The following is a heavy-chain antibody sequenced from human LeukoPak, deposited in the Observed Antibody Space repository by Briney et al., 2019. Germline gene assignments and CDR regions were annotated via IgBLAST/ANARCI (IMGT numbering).Heavy chain of an antibody. J-gene: IGHJ5*02. D-gene: IGHD2-15*01. CDR2: IYYSGST. V-gene: IGHV4-31*03. CDR1: GGSISSGGYY. Sequence: SETLSLTCTVSGGSISSGGYYWSWIRQHPGKGLEWIGYIYYSGSTYYNPSLKSRVTISVDTSKNQFSLKLSSVTAADTAVYYCARGSCSSGSCYRTARFDPWGQGTLVTVSS. CDR3: ARGSCSSGSCYRTARFDP.